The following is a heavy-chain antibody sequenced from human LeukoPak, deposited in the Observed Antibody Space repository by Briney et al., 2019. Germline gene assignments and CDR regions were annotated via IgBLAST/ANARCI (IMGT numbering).Heavy chain of an antibody. D-gene: IGHD6-13*01. CDR1: GGSFSGYY. Sequence: SSETLSLTPADPGGSFSGYYWSWIRQPPGKELERYGEINHSGSTNYNPSLKSRVTISVDTSKNQFSLKLSAVTAADTAVYYCARTGWKGSSWHMNWFDPWGQGTLVTVSS. CDR2: INHSGST. CDR3: ARTGWKGSSWHMNWFDP. J-gene: IGHJ5*02. V-gene: IGHV4-34*01.